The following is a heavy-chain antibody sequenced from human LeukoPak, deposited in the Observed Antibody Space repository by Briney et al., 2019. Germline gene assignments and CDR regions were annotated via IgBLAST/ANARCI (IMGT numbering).Heavy chain of an antibody. J-gene: IGHJ4*02. CDR2: IDANAKTT. CDR1: GFTFSNYW. CDR3: AKVGYTYYYGSGSYLDY. V-gene: IGHV3-74*01. Sequence: GGSLRLSCAASGFTFSNYWLHWVRQAPGKGLVWVSRIDANAKTTSYADSVKGRFTISRDNSKNTLYLQMNSLRAEDTAVYYCAKVGYTYYYGSGSYLDYWGQGTLVTVSS. D-gene: IGHD3-10*01.